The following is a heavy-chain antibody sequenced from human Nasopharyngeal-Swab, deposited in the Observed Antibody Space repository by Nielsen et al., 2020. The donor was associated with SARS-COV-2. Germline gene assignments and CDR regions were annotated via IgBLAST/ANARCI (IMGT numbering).Heavy chain of an antibody. D-gene: IGHD2-2*01. V-gene: IGHV4-34*01. CDR3: ARGGYYCSSTSCYYYSGYYYGMGV. Sequence: WIRQPPGKGLDWIGEINHSGSTKYNPSLKSRVNISVDTSKNQFSLKVSSVTAADTAVYYCARGGYYCSSTSCYYYSGYYYGMGVWGQGTTVTVSS. CDR2: INHSGST. J-gene: IGHJ6*02.